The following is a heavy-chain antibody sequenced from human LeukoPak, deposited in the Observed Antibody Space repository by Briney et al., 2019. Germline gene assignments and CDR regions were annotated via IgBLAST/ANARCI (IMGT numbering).Heavy chain of an antibody. J-gene: IGHJ2*01. CDR3: ARHPPNWGIKYFDL. CDR2: IYYSGST. CDR1: GGSISSSSYY. V-gene: IGHV4-39*01. D-gene: IGHD7-27*01. Sequence: KPSETLSLTCTVSGGSISSSSYYWGWIRQPPGKGLEWIGSIYYSGSTYYNPSLKSRVTISVDTSKTQFSLKLSSVTAADTAVYYCARHPPNWGIKYFDLWGRGTLVTVSS.